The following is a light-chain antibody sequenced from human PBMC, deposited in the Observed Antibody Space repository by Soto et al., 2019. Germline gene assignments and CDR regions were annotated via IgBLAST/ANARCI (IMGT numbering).Light chain of an antibody. J-gene: IGKJ2*01. CDR2: AAS. V-gene: IGKV1-39*01. CDR3: QKSYITPYT. CDR1: QSISVH. Sequence: DIQMTQSPSSLSASVGDTVTITCRASQSISVHLNWYQQKPGKVPKLLIYAASNLQSGVPLRFSGSGSETDFALTISSLQHEDFATYYCQKSYITPYTFGQGTKLEIK.